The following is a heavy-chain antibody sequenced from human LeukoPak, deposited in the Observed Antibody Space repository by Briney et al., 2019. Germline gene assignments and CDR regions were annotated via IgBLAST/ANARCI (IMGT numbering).Heavy chain of an antibody. CDR2: IYHTGGT. CDR3: VRLSVVSPHRYFDL. CDR1: GGSISGYI. V-gene: IGHV4-59*08. D-gene: IGHD4-23*01. J-gene: IGHJ2*01. Sequence: SETLSLTCTVSGGSISGYIWSWVRQAPGKGLEWIAYIYHTGGTNYRPSLKSRATISLDTSKNQFSLRLTSVTAADTAVYYCVRLSVVSPHRYFDLWGRGTLVSVPS.